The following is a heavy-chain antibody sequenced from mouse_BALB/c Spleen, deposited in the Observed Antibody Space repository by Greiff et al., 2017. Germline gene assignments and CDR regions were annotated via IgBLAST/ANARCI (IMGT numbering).Heavy chain of an antibody. CDR1: GFTFSSYG. CDR2: ISSGGSYT. V-gene: IGHV5-6*03. Sequence: EVNVVESGGGLVKPGGSLKLSCAASGFTFSSYGMSWVRQTPDKRLEWVATISSGGSYTYYPDSVKGRFTISRDNAKNTLYLQMSSLKSEDTAMYYCARQRGNYWGQGTTLTVSS. J-gene: IGHJ2*01. CDR3: ARQRGNY.